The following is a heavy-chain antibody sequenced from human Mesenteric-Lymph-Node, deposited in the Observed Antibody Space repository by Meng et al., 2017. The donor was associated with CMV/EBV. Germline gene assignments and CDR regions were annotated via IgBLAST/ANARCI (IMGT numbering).Heavy chain of an antibody. CDR1: GFSLSTSGVG. CDR3: AHSSGIAAAGPFYFDY. Sequence: QITLKESGPTLVKPTQTLTLTCTFSGFSLSTSGVGVGWIRQPPGKALEWLALIYWDDYKRYSPSLKSRLTITKDTSKNQVVLTMTNMDPVDTATYYCAHSSGIAAAGPFYFDYWGQGTLVTVSS. J-gene: IGHJ4*02. D-gene: IGHD6-13*01. V-gene: IGHV2-5*02. CDR2: IYWDDYK.